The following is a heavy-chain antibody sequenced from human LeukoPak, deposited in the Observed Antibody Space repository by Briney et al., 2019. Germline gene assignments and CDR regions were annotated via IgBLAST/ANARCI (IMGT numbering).Heavy chain of an antibody. J-gene: IGHJ6*03. CDR1: DGSISSYY. CDR3: ARTEESGYSYRYFGYYYYMDV. CDR2: IYTSGST. D-gene: IGHD5-18*01. V-gene: IGHV4-4*07. Sequence: SETLSLTCTVSDGSISSYYWSWIRQPAGKGLEWIGRIYTSGSTNYNPSLKSRVTISVDTSKNQFSLKLSSVTTADTAVYYCARTEESGYSYRYFGYYYYMDVWGKGTTVTVSS.